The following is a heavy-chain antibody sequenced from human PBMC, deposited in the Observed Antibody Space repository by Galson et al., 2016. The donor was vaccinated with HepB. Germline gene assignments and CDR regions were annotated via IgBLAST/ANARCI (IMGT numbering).Heavy chain of an antibody. J-gene: IGHJ4*02. Sequence: SLRLSCAASGFTFNRYWMNWVRQAPGKGLEWVANIKQDGSEKYYMDSVKGRFTISRDNSENSLYLQIDNLRAEDTAGYYCARQQVVPVYWGQGTLVTVSS. V-gene: IGHV3-7*03. CDR1: GFTFNRYW. D-gene: IGHD6-13*01. CDR3: ARQQVVPVY. CDR2: IKQDGSEK.